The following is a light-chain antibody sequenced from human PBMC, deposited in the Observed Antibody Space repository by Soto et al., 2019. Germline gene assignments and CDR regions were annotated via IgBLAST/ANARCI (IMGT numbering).Light chain of an antibody. CDR3: QQYNSWSPIT. CDR1: QSVRTK. V-gene: IGKV3-15*01. CDR2: GAS. Sequence: EIVMTQSPGTLSVSPGDGATLFCRASQSVRTKLAWYQQRAGQAPRLLMYGASTRATGIPARFSGSGSGTEFTLTISSLQSEDFAVYYCQQYNSWSPITFGQGTRLEIK. J-gene: IGKJ5*01.